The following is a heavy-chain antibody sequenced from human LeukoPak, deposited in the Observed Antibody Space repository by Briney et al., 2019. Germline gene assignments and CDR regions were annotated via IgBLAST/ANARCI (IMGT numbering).Heavy chain of an antibody. CDR3: ARATGYCSGGSCYHDAFDI. CDR2: IYTSGST. D-gene: IGHD2-15*01. CDR1: GGSISSYY. J-gene: IGHJ3*02. Sequence: SETLSLTCTVSGGSISSYYWSWIRQPAGKGLEWIGRIYTSGSTNYNPSLKSRVTMSVDTSKNQFSLKLSSVTAADTAVYYCARATGYCSGGSCYHDAFDIWGQGTMVTVSS. V-gene: IGHV4-4*07.